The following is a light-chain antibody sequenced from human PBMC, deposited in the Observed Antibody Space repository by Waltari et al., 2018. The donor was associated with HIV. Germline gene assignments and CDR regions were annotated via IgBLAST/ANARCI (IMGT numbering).Light chain of an antibody. J-gene: IGKJ5*01. V-gene: IGKV1-12*01. Sequence: IQMTQFPSSVSADVGDRVNFTCRAAQGISTWLAWYQQKPGKATKRRISCASNLEPGVPSRFSGSGSGTSFSLTITSLQADDFAVYYCQQTNSFPFTFGQGTRLEIK. CDR1: QGISTW. CDR2: CAS. CDR3: QQTNSFPFT.